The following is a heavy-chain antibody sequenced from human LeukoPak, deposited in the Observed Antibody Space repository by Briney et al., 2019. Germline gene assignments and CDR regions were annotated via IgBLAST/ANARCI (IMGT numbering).Heavy chain of an antibody. J-gene: IGHJ4*02. Sequence: GGSLRLSCTVSGFTFSSYAMSWVRQAPGKGLEWVSAISGSGGSTYYADSVKGRFTISRDNSKNTLYLQMNSLRAEDTAVYYCAKGPLRPSDYWGQGTLVTVSS. V-gene: IGHV3-23*01. CDR3: AKGPLRPSDY. CDR1: GFTFSSYA. CDR2: ISGSGGST.